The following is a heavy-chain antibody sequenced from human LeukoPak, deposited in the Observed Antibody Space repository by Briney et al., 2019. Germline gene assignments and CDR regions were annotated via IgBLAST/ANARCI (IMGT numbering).Heavy chain of an antibody. CDR3: AKGPQEVSMTTYLYCDC. CDR1: GFTFSSYP. CDR2: IRGDGRNT. V-gene: IGHV3-23*01. D-gene: IGHD2/OR15-2a*01. Sequence: GESLRLSCAASGFTFSSYPMTWVRQARGKGLEWVASIRGDGRNTCCAESGKGRFTMSRDNSKHTLYLQMNSVRAEDTAVYYCAKGPQEVSMTTYLYCDCWGQGTLVTVSS. J-gene: IGHJ4*02.